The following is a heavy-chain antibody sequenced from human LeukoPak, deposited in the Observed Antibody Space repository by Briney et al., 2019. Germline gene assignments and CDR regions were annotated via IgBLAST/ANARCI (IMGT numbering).Heavy chain of an antibody. CDR3: ARLRLSIFGVVHYGMDV. CDR2: IYPGDSDT. V-gene: IGHV5-51*01. J-gene: IGHJ6*02. CDR1: GYSFTSYW. D-gene: IGHD3-3*01. Sequence: PGESLKISCKGSGYSFTSYWIGWVRQMPGKGLEWMGIIYPGDSDTRYSPSFQGQVTISADKSISTAYLQWSSLKASDTAMYYCARLRLSIFGVVHYGMDVWGQGTTVTVSS.